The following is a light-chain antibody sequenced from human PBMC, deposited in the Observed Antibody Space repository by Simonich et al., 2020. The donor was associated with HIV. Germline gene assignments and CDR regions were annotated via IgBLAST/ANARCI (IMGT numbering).Light chain of an antibody. J-gene: IGLJ3*02. CDR3: SSYTSSSTWV. Sequence: QSALTQPLSASGSPGQSIAISCTGTSSDVGGYNYVSWYQQHPGKAPKLMIYDVSKRPSGVSNRFSGSKSGNTASLTISGLQAEDEADYYCSSYTSSSTWVFGGGTKLTVL. V-gene: IGLV2-14*01. CDR1: SSDVGGYNY. CDR2: DVS.